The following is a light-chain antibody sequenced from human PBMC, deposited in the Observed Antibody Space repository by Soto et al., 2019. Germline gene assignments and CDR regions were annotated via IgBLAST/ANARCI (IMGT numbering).Light chain of an antibody. Sequence: IVLTQSPGTLSLSPGERVTLSCRASQSVNSDFLAWYQQKPGQAPRLLIYGASSRATAIPDRFSGSGSGTDFTLTVSRLEPEDSAVYYCQQYGGSPTTFGQGTRLEIK. CDR2: GAS. CDR3: QQYGGSPTT. CDR1: QSVNSDF. J-gene: IGKJ5*01. V-gene: IGKV3-20*01.